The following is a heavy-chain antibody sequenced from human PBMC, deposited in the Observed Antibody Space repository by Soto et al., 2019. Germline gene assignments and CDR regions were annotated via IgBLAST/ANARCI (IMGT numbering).Heavy chain of an antibody. CDR2: ICYSGST. Sequence: SETLYLTCTVSGGSISRSSYYWGWFRQPPGKGLEWIGSICYSGSTYYNPSLKSRVTIAVDTAKNQFSLKPSSVTAADTAVYYCASVGSGYYDAFDIWGQGTMVTV. CDR3: ASVGSGYYDAFDI. V-gene: IGHV4-39*01. J-gene: IGHJ3*02. D-gene: IGHD3-22*01. CDR1: GGSISRSSYY.